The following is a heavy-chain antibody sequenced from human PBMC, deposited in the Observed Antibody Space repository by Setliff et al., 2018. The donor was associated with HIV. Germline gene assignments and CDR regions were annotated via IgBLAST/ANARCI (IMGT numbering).Heavy chain of an antibody. Sequence: SETLSLTCTTSGGSISSGSYYWSWIRQPAGKGLEWIGHIYTSGTTNYNPTLRSRLTISVDTTKNQFSLKRNSLTAADAAVYYCARGRVWDLPPPPNYYFDYWGQGTRVTVSS. CDR1: GGSISSGSYY. D-gene: IGHD1-26*01. CDR2: IYTSGTT. V-gene: IGHV4-61*09. CDR3: ARGRVWDLPPPPNYYFDY. J-gene: IGHJ4*02.